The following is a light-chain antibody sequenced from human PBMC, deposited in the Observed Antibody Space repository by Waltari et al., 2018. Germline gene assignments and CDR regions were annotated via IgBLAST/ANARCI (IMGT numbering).Light chain of an antibody. V-gene: IGLV2-14*03. CDR1: SRDIGGYNS. J-gene: IGLJ3*02. CDR2: DVN. Sequence: QSALTQPASVSGSPGQSITISCTGTSRDIGGYNSVSWYQQHPDKAPKLIIYDVNHRPAGVCDRVSGAESGNTADLTISGLRADDEADYYCSSYTSISTLGVVGGGTRLTVL. CDR3: SSYTSISTLGV.